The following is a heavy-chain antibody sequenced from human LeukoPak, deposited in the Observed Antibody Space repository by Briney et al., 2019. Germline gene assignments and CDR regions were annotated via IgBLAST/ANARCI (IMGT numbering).Heavy chain of an antibody. CDR2: ISYDGSNK. D-gene: IGHD3-10*01. Sequence: GRSLRLSCAASGFTFSSYAMHWVRQAPGKGLEWVAVISYDGSNKYYADSVKGRFTISRDNSKNTLYLQMNSLRAEDTAVYYCARGEDDRSEESLFQHWGQGTLVTVSS. V-gene: IGHV3-30-3*01. CDR1: GFTFSSYA. CDR3: ARGEDDRSEESLFQH. J-gene: IGHJ1*01.